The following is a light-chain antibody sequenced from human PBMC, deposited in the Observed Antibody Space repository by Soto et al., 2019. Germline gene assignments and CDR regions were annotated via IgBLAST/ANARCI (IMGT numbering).Light chain of an antibody. CDR3: QQYGSSALT. CDR1: QSVSSN. CDR2: DAS. V-gene: IGKV3-20*01. Sequence: EIVLTQSPGTLSLSPGERATLSCRASQSVSSNLAWYQQKRGQAPRLLIYDASSRATGIPDRFSGSGSGTDFTLTISRLEPEDFAVYYCQQYGSSALTFGGGTKVDIK. J-gene: IGKJ4*01.